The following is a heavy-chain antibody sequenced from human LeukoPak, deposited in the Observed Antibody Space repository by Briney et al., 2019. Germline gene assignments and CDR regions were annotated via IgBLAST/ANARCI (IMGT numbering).Heavy chain of an antibody. CDR2: VYYSGST. Sequence: PSETLSLTCTVSGGSISSSRYYWGWIRQPPGTGLDWIGSVYYSGSTYYNPSLKSRVTISVDTSKNQFSLKLSSVTAADTAVYYCARLEYQRGSYPYYFDYWGQGTLVTVSS. CDR3: ARLEYQRGSYPYYFDY. CDR1: GGSISSSRYY. D-gene: IGHD1-26*01. J-gene: IGHJ4*02. V-gene: IGHV4-39*01.